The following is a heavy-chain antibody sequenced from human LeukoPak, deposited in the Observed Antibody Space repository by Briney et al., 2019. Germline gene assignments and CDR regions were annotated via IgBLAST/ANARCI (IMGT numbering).Heavy chain of an antibody. V-gene: IGHV4-61*02. Sequence: PSETLSLTCTVSGGSISSGSYHGSWIRQPAGKGLEWIGRIYTSGSTNYNPSLKSRVTISVDTSKNQFSLKLSSVTAADTAVYYCARDGGYCSSTSCYSYFDYWGQGTLVTVSS. CDR3: ARDGGYCSSTSCYSYFDY. CDR1: GGSISSGSYH. D-gene: IGHD2-2*01. J-gene: IGHJ4*02. CDR2: IYTSGST.